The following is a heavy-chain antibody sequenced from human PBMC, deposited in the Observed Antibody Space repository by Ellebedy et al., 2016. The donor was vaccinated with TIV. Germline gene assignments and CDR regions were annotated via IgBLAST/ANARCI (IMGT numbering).Heavy chain of an antibody. D-gene: IGHD6-13*01. CDR3: ARGTAADIKYYWYMDV. CDR1: GGTFSSYA. V-gene: IGHV1-69*10. J-gene: IGHJ6*03. CDR2: IIPILGVA. Sequence: AASVKVSCKPSGGTFSSYAISWVRQAPGQGLEWMGGIIPILGVAHYPQKFQGRITITADKYTSTAYMELSSLRSENTAVYYCARGTAADIKYYWYMDVWGKGTTVTVSS.